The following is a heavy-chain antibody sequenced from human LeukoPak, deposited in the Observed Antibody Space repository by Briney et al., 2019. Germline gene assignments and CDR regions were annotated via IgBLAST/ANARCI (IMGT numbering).Heavy chain of an antibody. J-gene: IGHJ4*02. CDR3: ARGQRLYSGYDFLRY. CDR1: GGSYSGYY. Sequence: SETLSLTCAVYGGSYSGYYWSWIRRPPGKGLEWIGEINHSGSTNYNASLKSRVTISVDTSKNQFSLKLSSVTAADTAVYYCARGQRLYSGYDFLRYWGQGTLVTVSS. D-gene: IGHD5-12*01. V-gene: IGHV4-34*01. CDR2: INHSGST.